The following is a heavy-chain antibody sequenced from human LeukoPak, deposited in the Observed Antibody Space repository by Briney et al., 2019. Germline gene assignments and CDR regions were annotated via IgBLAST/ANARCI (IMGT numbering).Heavy chain of an antibody. J-gene: IGHJ6*03. Sequence: SETLSLTCTVSGGSISSHYWSWIRQPPGKGLEWIGYIYYSGSTNYNPSLKSRVTISVDTSKNQFSLKLSSVTAADTAVYYCATRAAYRSSTSCPRDYYYYMDVWGKGTTVTVSS. CDR2: IYYSGST. CDR3: ATRAAYRSSTSCPRDYYYYMDV. V-gene: IGHV4-59*11. CDR1: GGSISSHY. D-gene: IGHD2-2*01.